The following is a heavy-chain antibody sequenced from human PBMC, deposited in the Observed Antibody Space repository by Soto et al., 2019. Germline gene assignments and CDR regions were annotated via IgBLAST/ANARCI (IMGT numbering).Heavy chain of an antibody. CDR2: IDPSDSYT. CDR3: ARISSGWSPHYYYYVMDV. Sequence: PGESLKISCKGSGYSFTSYWISWVRQMPGKGLEWMGRIDPSDSYTNYSPSFQGHVTISADKSISTAYLQWSSLKASDTAMYYCARISSGWSPHYYYYVMDVWGQGTTVTVSS. V-gene: IGHV5-10-1*01. J-gene: IGHJ6*02. D-gene: IGHD6-19*01. CDR1: GYSFTSYW.